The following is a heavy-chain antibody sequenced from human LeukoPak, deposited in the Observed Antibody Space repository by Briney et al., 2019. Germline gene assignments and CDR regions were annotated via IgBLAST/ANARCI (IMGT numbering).Heavy chain of an antibody. CDR2: INPDSGGT. D-gene: IGHD4-11*01. Sequence: ASVKVSCKASGYSFTGYYMHWVRQAPGQGLEWMGWINPDSGGTNYARKFQGRVTMTRDTSITTAYMELSRLTSDDTAVYYCASGYSDYADYYNYYMDVWGKGTTVTVSS. CDR3: ASGYSDYADYYNYYMDV. CDR1: GYSFTGYY. V-gene: IGHV1-2*02. J-gene: IGHJ6*03.